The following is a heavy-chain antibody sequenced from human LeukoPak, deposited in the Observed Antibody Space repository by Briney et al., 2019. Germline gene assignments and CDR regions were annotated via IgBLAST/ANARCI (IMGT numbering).Heavy chain of an antibody. CDR2: ISSSSSYI. V-gene: IGHV3-21*01. Sequence: GGSLRLSCAASGVTFSSYSMNWVRQGPGKGLEWVSSISSSSSYIYYADSVKGRFTTSRDNAKNPLYLQMNSLRADDKAVYYCARASFLSGSYGYWGQGTLVTVSS. J-gene: IGHJ4*02. CDR3: ARASFLSGSYGY. CDR1: GVTFSSYS. D-gene: IGHD3-10*01.